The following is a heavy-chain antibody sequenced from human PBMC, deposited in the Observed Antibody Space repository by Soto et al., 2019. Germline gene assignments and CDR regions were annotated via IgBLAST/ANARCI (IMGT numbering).Heavy chain of an antibody. J-gene: IGHJ4*01. CDR1: GGTFTNYI. CDR2: IIPIFGTT. D-gene: IGHD4-17*01. Sequence: VHLVQSGAEVRKPGSSVNVSCKASGGTFTNYIITWVRQAPGQGLEWMGDIIPIFGTTNYAQKFQDRLTRPADKSTTTAYMELTGLRFEDTAVYFCARVSYGDYGLDFWGQGPLVTVSS. V-gene: IGHV1-69*06. CDR3: ARVSYGDYGLDF.